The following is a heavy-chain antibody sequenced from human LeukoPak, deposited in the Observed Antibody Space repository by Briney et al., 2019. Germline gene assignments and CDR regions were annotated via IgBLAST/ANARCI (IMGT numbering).Heavy chain of an antibody. Sequence: SETLSLTCAVYGGSFSGYYWSWIRQPPGKGVEWIGEINHSGSTNYNPSLKSRVTISVDTSKNQFSLKLSSVTAADTAVYYCARRNLADSSSWPYYYYYYMDVWGKGTTVTVSS. V-gene: IGHV4-34*01. J-gene: IGHJ6*03. CDR3: ARRNLADSSSWPYYYYYYMDV. CDR2: INHSGST. CDR1: GGSFSGYY. D-gene: IGHD6-13*01.